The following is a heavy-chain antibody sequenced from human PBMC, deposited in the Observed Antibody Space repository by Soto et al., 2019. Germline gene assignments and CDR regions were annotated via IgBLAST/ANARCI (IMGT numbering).Heavy chain of an antibody. CDR3: ARRSKGATDDY. CDR1: GGSISSSSYY. CDR2: IYYSGST. Sequence: QLQLQESGPGLVKPSETLSLTCTVSGGSISSSSYYWGWIRQPPGKGLEWIGSIYYSGSTYYNPSLKSRVTISVDTSKNQFSLKLSSVTAADTAVYYCARRSKGATDDYWGQGTLVTVSS. J-gene: IGHJ4*02. V-gene: IGHV4-39*01.